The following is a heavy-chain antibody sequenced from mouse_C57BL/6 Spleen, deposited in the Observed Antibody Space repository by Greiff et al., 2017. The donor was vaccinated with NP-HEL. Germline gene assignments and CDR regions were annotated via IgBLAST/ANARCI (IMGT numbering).Heavy chain of an antibody. D-gene: IGHD2-5*01. V-gene: IGHV1-18*01. CDR3: ARVGSTIVTRAWFAY. CDR1: GYTFTDYN. J-gene: IGHJ3*01. Sequence: EVQLQQSGPELVKPGASVKIPCKASGYTFTDYNMDWVKQSHGKSLEWIGDINPNNGGTIYNQKFKGKATLTVDKSSSTAYMELRSLTSEDTAVYYCARVGSTIVTRAWFAYWGQGTLVTVSA. CDR2: INPNNGGT.